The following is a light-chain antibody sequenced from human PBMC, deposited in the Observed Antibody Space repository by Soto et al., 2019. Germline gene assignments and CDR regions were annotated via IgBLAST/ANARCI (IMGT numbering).Light chain of an antibody. CDR3: QQSYSTPLT. CDR1: QSISSY. CDR2: AAS. J-gene: IGKJ4*01. V-gene: IGKV1-39*01. Sequence: DIQMTQSPSSLSASVGDRVTITCRASQSISSYLNCYQQKPGKAPKLLIYAASSLQSGIPSRFSGSGSVTDFTLTISSLQPEDFPTYYCQQSYSTPLTFGGGTKVEIK.